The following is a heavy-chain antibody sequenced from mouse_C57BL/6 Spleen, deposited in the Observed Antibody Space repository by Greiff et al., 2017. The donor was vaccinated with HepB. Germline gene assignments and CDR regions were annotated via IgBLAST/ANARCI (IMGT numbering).Heavy chain of an antibody. J-gene: IGHJ2*01. CDR2: IDPENGDT. Sequence: DVKLQESGAELVRPGASVKLSCTASGFNIKDDYMHWVKQRPEQGLEWIGWIDPENGDTEYASKFQGKATITADTSSNTAYLQLSSLTSEDTAVYYCTTGGYLDYWGQGTTLTVSS. V-gene: IGHV14-4*01. CDR1: GFNIKDDY. CDR3: TTGGYLDY.